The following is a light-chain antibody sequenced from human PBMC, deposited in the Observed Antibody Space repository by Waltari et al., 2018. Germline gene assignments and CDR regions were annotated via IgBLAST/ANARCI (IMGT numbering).Light chain of an antibody. CDR3: LLYYGGARV. Sequence: QAVVTQEPSLTVSPGGTVTLTCGSSTGAVTSGHYPYWFQQKPGQAPRTLIYDTSNKHSWTPARFSGSLLGGKAALTLSCAQPEDEAEYSCLLYYGGARVFGGGTRLTVL. J-gene: IGLJ3*02. V-gene: IGLV7-46*01. CDR1: TGAVTSGHY. CDR2: DTS.